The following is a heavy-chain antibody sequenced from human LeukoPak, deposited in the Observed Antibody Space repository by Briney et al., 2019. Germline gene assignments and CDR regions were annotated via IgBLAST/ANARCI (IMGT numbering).Heavy chain of an antibody. CDR2: IYYSGST. V-gene: IGHV4-31*03. CDR1: GGSISSDCYY. D-gene: IGHD5-18*01. J-gene: IGHJ4*02. Sequence: SETLSLTCTVSGGSISSDCYYWSWIRQHPGKGLEWIGYIYYSGSTYYNPSLKSRVTISVYTSKNQFSLKLSSVTAADTAVYYCARGPRGYSYGFDSLDYWGQGTLVTVSS. CDR3: ARGPRGYSYGFDSLDY.